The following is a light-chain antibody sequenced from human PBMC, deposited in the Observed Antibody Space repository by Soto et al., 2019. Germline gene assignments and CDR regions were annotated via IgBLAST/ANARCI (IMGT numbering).Light chain of an antibody. CDR3: QSYDATNQV. J-gene: IGLJ3*02. Sequence: NFMLTQAHSVSESPGKTVIISCTRSSGSIASNYVQWYQQRPGSSTTTVIDEDNHRQSGVPDRFSGSIDSFANSASLTITGLETEDEAAYYCQSYDATNQVFRGGTKLTVL. V-gene: IGLV6-57*01. CDR2: EDN. CDR1: SGSIASNY.